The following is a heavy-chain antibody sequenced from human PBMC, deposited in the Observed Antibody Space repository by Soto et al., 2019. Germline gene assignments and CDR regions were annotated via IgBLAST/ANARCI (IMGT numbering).Heavy chain of an antibody. CDR3: AREGQAPYYYYGMDV. V-gene: IGHV1-18*01. CDR1: GYTFTNYG. Sequence: QVQLVQSGAEVKKPGASVTVSCKASGYTFTNYGFSWVRQAPGQGLEWMGWISGYNGNTKYAEKLQNRVTMTTETSTNTAHMELRSLRSDDTAVYYCAREGQAPYYYYGMDVWGQGTAVTVSS. CDR2: ISGYNGNT. J-gene: IGHJ6*02.